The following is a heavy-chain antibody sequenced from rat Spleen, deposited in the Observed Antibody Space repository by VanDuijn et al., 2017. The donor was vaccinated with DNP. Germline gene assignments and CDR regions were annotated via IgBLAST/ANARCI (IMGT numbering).Heavy chain of an antibody. CDR3: TREYNTYLDY. D-gene: IGHD4-1*01. CDR2: INDIGGST. Sequence: EVQLVESGGGLVQPGRSLKLSCVASGFTFNNYWMTWIRQAPGKGLEWVASINDIGGSTYYPDSVKGRFTISRNNAKSTLYLQMNSLRSEDTANYYCTREYNTYLDYWGEGIMVTFSS. V-gene: IGHV5-31*01. J-gene: IGHJ2*01. CDR1: GFTFNNYW.